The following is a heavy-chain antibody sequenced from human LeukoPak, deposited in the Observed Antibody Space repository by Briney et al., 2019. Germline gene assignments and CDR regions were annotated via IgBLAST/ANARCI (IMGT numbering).Heavy chain of an antibody. CDR1: GFTFSNYV. V-gene: IGHV3-7*05. D-gene: IGHD3/OR15-3a*01. CDR3: AKVATWTYFDS. Sequence: PGGSLRLSCAASGFTFSNYVMSWVRQAPGKGLEWVANINEAGSEKYYVDSVRGRSTIPRDNSKNTLYLQLTSLRVDDTAVYYCAKVATWTYFDSWGQGTLVTVSS. J-gene: IGHJ4*02. CDR2: INEAGSEK.